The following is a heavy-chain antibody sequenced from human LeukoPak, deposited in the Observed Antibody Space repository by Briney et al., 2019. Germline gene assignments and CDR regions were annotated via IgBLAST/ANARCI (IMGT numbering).Heavy chain of an antibody. CDR1: GFTFSSAT. V-gene: IGHV3-23*01. CDR2: VGPSGGTG. J-gene: IGHJ5*02. Sequence: GGSLRLSCATSGFTFSSATMMWVRQAPGKGPEFVSGVGPSGGTGTYADSVKGRFTISRDNSKNTLYLQMNSLRVEDTAVYYCAKDPNWDRGSWGQGTLVTVSS. CDR3: AKDPNWDRGS. D-gene: IGHD7-27*01.